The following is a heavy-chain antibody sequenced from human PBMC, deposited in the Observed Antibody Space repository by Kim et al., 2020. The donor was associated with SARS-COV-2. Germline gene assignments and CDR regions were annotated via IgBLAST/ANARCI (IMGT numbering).Heavy chain of an antibody. J-gene: IGHJ3*02. CDR3: AKGGLRLHDYGGNRAFDI. CDR2: ISWNSGSI. V-gene: IGHV3-9*01. D-gene: IGHD4-17*01. CDR1: GFTFDDYA. Sequence: GGSLRLSCAASGFTFDDYAMHWVRQAPGKGLEWVSGISWNSGSIGYADSVKGRFTISRDNAKNSLYLQMNSLRAEDTALYYCAKGGLRLHDYGGNRAFDIWGQGTMVTVSS.